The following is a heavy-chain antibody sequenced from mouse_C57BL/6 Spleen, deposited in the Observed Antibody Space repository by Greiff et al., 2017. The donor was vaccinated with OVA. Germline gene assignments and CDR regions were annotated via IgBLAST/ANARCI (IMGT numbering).Heavy chain of an antibody. CDR1: GYTFTDYY. CDR3: AREWISMDY. V-gene: IGHV1-19*01. CDR2: IDPYNGGT. J-gene: IGHJ4*01. Sequence: EVQLQQSGPVLVKPGASVKMSCKASGYTFTDYYMNWVKQSHGKSLEWIGVIDPYNGGTSYNQKFKGKATLTVDKSSSTAYMELNSLTSEDSAVYYCAREWISMDYWGQGTSVTVSS.